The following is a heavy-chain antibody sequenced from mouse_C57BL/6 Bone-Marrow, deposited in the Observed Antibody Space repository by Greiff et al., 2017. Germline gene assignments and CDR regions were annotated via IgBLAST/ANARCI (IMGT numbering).Heavy chain of an antibody. J-gene: IGHJ2*01. CDR3: ARRLRLL. V-gene: IGHV1-59*01. CDR1: GYTFTSYW. Sequence: QVQLQQPGAELVRPGTSVKLSCKASGYTFTSYWMHWVKQRPGQGLEWIGVIDPSDSYTNYNQKFKGKATLTVDTSSSTAYMQLSSLTSEDSAVYYCARRLRLLWGQGTTLTVSS. CDR2: IDPSDSYT. D-gene: IGHD3-2*02.